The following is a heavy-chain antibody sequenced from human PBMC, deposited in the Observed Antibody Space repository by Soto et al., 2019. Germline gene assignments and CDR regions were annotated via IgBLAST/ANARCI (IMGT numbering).Heavy chain of an antibody. J-gene: IGHJ3*02. CDR2: VSGSGVVT. CDR3: AKSKPTVADDTFDI. D-gene: IGHD4-17*01. Sequence: GGSLRLSCAASGFTFSSYAMNWVRQAPGKGLEWVSSVSGSGVVTYYGNSVKGRLTISRDNSKSTVYLQMNSLRAEDTALYYCAKSKPTVADDTFDIWGQGTMVTVSS. CDR1: GFTFSSYA. V-gene: IGHV3-23*01.